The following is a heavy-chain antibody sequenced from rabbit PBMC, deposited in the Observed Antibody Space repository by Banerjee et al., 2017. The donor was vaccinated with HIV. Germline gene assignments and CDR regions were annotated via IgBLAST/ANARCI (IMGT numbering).Heavy chain of an antibody. CDR3: ARDLAGVIGWNFNL. CDR1: GIDFSSDYY. Sequence: QEQLEESGGGLVKPGGTLTLTCKASGIDFSSDYYMCWVRQAPGKGLEWIACIYGGSSGSSHYATWAKGRFTISKTSWTTVTLQMTSLTAADTASYFCARDLAGVIGWNFNLWGQGTLVTVS. J-gene: IGHJ4*01. V-gene: IGHV1S45*01. CDR2: IYGGSSGSS. D-gene: IGHD4-1*01.